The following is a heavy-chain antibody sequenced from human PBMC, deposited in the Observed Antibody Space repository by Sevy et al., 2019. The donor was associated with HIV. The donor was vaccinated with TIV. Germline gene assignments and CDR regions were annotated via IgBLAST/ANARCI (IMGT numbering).Heavy chain of an antibody. CDR3: ASIGKGIAAAGEQHYYYYYMDV. CDR1: GFTFSSYW. J-gene: IGHJ6*03. Sequence: GGSLRLSCAASGFTFSSYWMSWVRQAPGKGLEWVANIKQDGSEKYYVDSVKGRFTISRDNAKNSLYLQMNSLGAEDTAVYYCASIGKGIAAAGEQHYYYYYMDVWGKGTTVTVSS. D-gene: IGHD6-13*01. V-gene: IGHV3-7*01. CDR2: IKQDGSEK.